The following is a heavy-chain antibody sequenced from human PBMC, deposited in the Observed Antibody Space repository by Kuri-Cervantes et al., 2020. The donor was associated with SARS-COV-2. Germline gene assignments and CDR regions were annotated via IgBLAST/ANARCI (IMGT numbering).Heavy chain of an antibody. D-gene: IGHD2-8*01. Sequence: GESLKISCAASGFTFSSYSMNWVRQAPGKGLEWVSSISSSSSYIYYADSVKGRFTISRDNAKNSLYLQMNSLRAEDTAVYYCARGGYCTNGVYYTPPYYYYGMDVWGQGTTVTVSS. CDR3: ARGGYCTNGVYYTPPYYYYGMDV. CDR1: GFTFSSYS. J-gene: IGHJ6*02. CDR2: ISSSSSYI. V-gene: IGHV3-21*01.